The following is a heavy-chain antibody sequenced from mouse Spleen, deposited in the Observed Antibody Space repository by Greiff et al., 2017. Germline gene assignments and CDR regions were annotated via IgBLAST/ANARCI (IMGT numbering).Heavy chain of an antibody. V-gene: IGHV5-9-1*01. Sequence: DVMLVESGGGLVKPGGSLKLSCAASGFTFSSYAMSWVRQTPEKRLEWVATISSGGSYTYYPDSVKGRFTISRDNAKNTLYLQMSSLRSEDTAMYYCARQGVITTEFAYWGQGTLVTVSA. CDR3: ARQGVITTEFAY. CDR1: GFTFSSYA. J-gene: IGHJ3*01. CDR2: ISSGGSYT. D-gene: IGHD2-4*01.